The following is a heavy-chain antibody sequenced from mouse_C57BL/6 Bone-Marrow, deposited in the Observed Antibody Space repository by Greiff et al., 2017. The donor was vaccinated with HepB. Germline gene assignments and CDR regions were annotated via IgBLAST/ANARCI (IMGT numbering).Heavy chain of an antibody. V-gene: IGHV1-82*01. J-gene: IGHJ4*01. CDR2: IYPGDGDT. CDR1: GYAFSSSW. CDR3: ARWGGYSLYYAMDY. D-gene: IGHD2-3*01. Sequence: VQVVESGPELVKPGASVKISCKASGYAFSSSWMNWVKQRPGKGLEWIGRIYPGDGDTNYNGKFKGKATLTADKSSSTAYMQLSSLTSEDSAVYFCARWGGYSLYYAMDYWGQGTSVTVSS.